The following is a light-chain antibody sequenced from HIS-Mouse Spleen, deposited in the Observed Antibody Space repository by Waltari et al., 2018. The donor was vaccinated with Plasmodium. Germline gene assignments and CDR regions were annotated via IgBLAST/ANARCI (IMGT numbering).Light chain of an antibody. Sequence: EIVMTQSQATLSVSPGERATRSCRASQSVSSNLAWYQQKPGQAPRLLIYGASTRATGIPARFSGSGSGTEFTLTISSLQSEDFAVYYCQQYNNWSFTFGPGTKVDIK. CDR1: QSVSSN. CDR3: QQYNNWSFT. CDR2: GAS. J-gene: IGKJ3*01. V-gene: IGKV3-15*01.